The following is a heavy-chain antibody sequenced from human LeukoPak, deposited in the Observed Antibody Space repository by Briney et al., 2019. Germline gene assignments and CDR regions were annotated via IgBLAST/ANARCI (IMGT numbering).Heavy chain of an antibody. CDR2: VFYSGKT. CDR3: TRLGQYCGSDCYPPSFDY. Sequence: ASETLSLTCTVSGGSISSGGYYWGWIRQPPGKGLEWIGSVFYSGKTYYNPSLKSRVTISVDTSKNQFSLKMNSVTAADTAVFYCTRLGQYCGSDCYPPSFDYWGQGTQVTVSS. CDR1: GGSISSGGYY. J-gene: IGHJ4*02. V-gene: IGHV4-39*01. D-gene: IGHD2-21*02.